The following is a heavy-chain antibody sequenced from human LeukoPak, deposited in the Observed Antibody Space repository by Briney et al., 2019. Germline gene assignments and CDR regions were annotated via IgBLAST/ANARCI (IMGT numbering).Heavy chain of an antibody. J-gene: IGHJ4*02. V-gene: IGHV4-34*01. Sequence: SETLSLTCAVYGGSFSGYYWSWIRQPPGKGLEWIGETNHSGSTNYNPSLKSRVTISVDTSKNQFSLKLSSVTAADTAVYYCARGVGGQIDYWGQGTLVTVSS. CDR1: GGSFSGYY. D-gene: IGHD3-16*01. CDR3: ARGVGGQIDY. CDR2: TNHSGST.